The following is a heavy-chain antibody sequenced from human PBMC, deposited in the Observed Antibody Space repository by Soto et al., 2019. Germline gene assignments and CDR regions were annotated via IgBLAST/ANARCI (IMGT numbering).Heavy chain of an antibody. D-gene: IGHD2-21*02. V-gene: IGHV1-2*02. CDR3: ARQLAYCGGDCFTEPVDY. J-gene: IGHJ4*02. CDR2: INPNSGDT. CDR1: GYTFTSYY. Sequence: QAQLVQSGAEVKKPGASVKVSCEASGYTFTSYYMHWXXXAPGQGLEWMGWINPNSGDTKYAQKFRGRVTMTRDTSITTAYMEVKMLTSDDTAVYYCARQLAYCGGDCFTEPVDYWGQGTLVTVSS.